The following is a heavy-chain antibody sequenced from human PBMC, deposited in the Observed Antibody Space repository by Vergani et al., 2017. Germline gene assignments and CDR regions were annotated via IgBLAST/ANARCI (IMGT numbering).Heavy chain of an antibody. CDR2: ISSSGSTI. CDR1: GFTFSSYE. CDR3: AERLLLDY. J-gene: IGHJ4*02. D-gene: IGHD3-22*01. V-gene: IGHV3-48*03. Sequence: EVQLVESGGGLVQPGGSLRLSCAASGFTFSSYEMNWVRQAPGKGLEWVSYISSSGSTIYYADSVKGRFTIARDNAKNTLYLQMNSLRAEETAGYYCAERLLLDYWGQGTLVTVSS.